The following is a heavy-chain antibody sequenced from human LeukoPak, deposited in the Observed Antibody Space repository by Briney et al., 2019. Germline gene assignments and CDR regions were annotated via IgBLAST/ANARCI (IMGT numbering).Heavy chain of an antibody. V-gene: IGHV3-33*01. J-gene: IGHJ4*02. CDR2: IWYDGSNK. D-gene: IGHD2-2*01. CDR3: ARDLSDPYHFDY. Sequence: QPGGSLRLSCAASGFTFSSYGMHWVRQVPGKGLEWVAVIWYDGSNKYYADSVKGRFTISRDNSKNTLYLQMNSLRAEDTAVYYCARDLSDPYHFDYWGQGTLVTVSS. CDR1: GFTFSSYG.